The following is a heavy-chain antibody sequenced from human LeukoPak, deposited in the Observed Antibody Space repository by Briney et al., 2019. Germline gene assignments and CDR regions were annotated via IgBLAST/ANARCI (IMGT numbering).Heavy chain of an antibody. CDR2: IYYSGST. CDR3: ARHHYASGTHTPYYFDF. J-gene: IGHJ4*02. D-gene: IGHD3-10*01. Sequence: SETLPLTCTVSGGSISGYYWSWIRQPPGTGLEWIGYIYYSGSTNYNPSLKSRVTMSVDMSKSQFSLKLSSVTAADTALYYCARHHYASGTHTPYYFDFWGQGTLVTVSS. CDR1: GGSISGYY. V-gene: IGHV4-59*01.